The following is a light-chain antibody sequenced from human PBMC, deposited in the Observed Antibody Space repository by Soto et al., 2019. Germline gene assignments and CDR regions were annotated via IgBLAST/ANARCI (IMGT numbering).Light chain of an antibody. CDR3: HPRQSWPRT. Sequence: EIVLTQSPATLSSFPGDRVTLSCRASQYINTRLAWYQHRPGQAPRLLVYQTSIRAAGIPARFSASESGTDFTLTISDVQPEDFALYYCHPRQSWPRTVGQWTKVDI. CDR2: QTS. V-gene: IGKV3-11*01. CDR1: QYINTR. J-gene: IGKJ1*01.